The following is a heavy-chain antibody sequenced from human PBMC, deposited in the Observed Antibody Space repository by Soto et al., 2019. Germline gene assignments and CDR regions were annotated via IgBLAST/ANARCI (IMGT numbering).Heavy chain of an antibody. CDR1: GGSILICGYS. V-gene: IGHV4-30-2*01. J-gene: IGHJ6*02. Sequence: SXTLSRTCPVSGGSILICGYSERWIRQPPGKGLEWIGYIYHSGSTYYNPSLKSRVTISVDRSKNQFSLKLSAVTAADTAVYYCARDLHYYGMDVWGQGTTVTVSS. CDR2: IYHSGST. CDR3: ARDLHYYGMDV.